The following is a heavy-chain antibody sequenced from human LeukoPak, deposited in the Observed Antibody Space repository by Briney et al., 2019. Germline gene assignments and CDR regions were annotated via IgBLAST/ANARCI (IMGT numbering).Heavy chain of an antibody. V-gene: IGHV1-2*02. D-gene: IGHD4-23*01. CDR1: GYTFTGYY. CDR2: INPNSGGT. Sequence: GASVKVSCKASGYTFTGYYMHWVRQAPGQGLEWMGWINPNSGGTNYAQKFQGRVTMTRDTSISTAYMELSRLRSDDTAVYYCARGLMGGNSEGYYYGMGVWGQGTTVTVSS. CDR3: ARGLMGGNSEGYYYGMGV. J-gene: IGHJ6*02.